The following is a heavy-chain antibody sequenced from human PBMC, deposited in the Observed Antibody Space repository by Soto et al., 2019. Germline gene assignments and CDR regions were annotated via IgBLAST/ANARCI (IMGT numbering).Heavy chain of an antibody. Sequence: QVQLLQPGAEVKKPGASVKISCKASGYNFNNYEINWVRQAPAQGLEWMGWMKGYRGNPLYAQNFQGRLTLTRDTSTNTAYLELTSLAYEDTAIYFCARRRGESYYGLDYWGQGTLVTVSS. V-gene: IGHV1-8*01. CDR1: GYNFNNYE. CDR3: ARRRGESYYGLDY. J-gene: IGHJ4*02. D-gene: IGHD1-26*01. CDR2: MKGYRGNP.